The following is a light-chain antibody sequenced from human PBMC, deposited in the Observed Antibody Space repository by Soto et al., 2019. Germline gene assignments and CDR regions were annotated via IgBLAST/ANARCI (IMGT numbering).Light chain of an antibody. V-gene: IGKV1-12*01. J-gene: IGKJ3*01. CDR3: QQLNSYPLT. Sequence: DIQMTQSPSSVSASVGDRVTITCRASQDISTWLAWYQQKPGKAPELLIYAASSLQSGVPSRFSGSGSGTDFTLTISSLQPEDFATYYCQQLNSYPLTFGPGTKVDIK. CDR2: AAS. CDR1: QDISTW.